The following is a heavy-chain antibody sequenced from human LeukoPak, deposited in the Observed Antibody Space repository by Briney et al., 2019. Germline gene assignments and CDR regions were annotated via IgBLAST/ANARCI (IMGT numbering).Heavy chain of an antibody. CDR1: GFTFSSYA. D-gene: IGHD3-9*01. Sequence: GGSLRLSYAASGFTFSSYAMHWVRQAPGKGLEWVAVIPYDGSNKYYADSVEGRFTISSDHYINTLYLQMNCLRAQDTAANYFASDILTGSTTDYLGQGTLVTGSS. V-gene: IGHV3-30*14. CDR3: ASDILTGSTTDY. J-gene: IGHJ4*02. CDR2: IPYDGSNK.